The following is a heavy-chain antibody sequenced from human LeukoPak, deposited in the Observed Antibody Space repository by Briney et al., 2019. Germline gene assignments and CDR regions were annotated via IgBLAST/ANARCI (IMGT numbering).Heavy chain of an antibody. Sequence: AGGSLRHSCAASGFTFSSYAMSWVRPPPGKGLEWVSVIHTGGNTYYANSVKGRFTISRDNAKNTVYLQMISLRAEDTAVYYCAKGLGDEGGFIFDYWGQGTLVTVSS. CDR2: IHTGGNT. V-gene: IGHV3-66*01. CDR3: AKGLGDEGGFIFDY. CDR1: GFTFSSYA. J-gene: IGHJ4*02. D-gene: IGHD3-10*01.